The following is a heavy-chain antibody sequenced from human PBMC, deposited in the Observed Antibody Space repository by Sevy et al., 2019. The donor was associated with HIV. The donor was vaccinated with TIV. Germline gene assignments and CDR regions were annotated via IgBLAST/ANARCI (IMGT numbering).Heavy chain of an antibody. CDR2: LSFGCGKI. CDR1: GFAFYDYS. Sequence: GGSLRLSCAASGFAFYDYSMSWIRQAPGKGLEWIATLSFGCGKINYADSVKGRFTISRDNSKNSFYLQMDNLRVENTALYYCAREGCTRPHDYWGQGTRVTVSS. D-gene: IGHD2-8*01. CDR3: AREGCTRPHDY. J-gene: IGHJ4*02. V-gene: IGHV3-23*01.